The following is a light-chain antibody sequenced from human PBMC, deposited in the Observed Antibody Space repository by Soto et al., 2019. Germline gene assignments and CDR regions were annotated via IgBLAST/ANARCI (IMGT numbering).Light chain of an antibody. CDR2: DVS. V-gene: IGLV2-14*01. CDR1: SSDVGDYNY. CDR3: TSYTSNDTWV. J-gene: IGLJ3*02. Sequence: QSALTQPASVSGSPGQSITISCTGTSSDVGDYNYVSWYQQHPNKAPKLMIFDVSHRPSGVSNRFSGSKSGNTASLTISGLQAEDETDYYCTSYTSNDTWVFGGGTKLTVL.